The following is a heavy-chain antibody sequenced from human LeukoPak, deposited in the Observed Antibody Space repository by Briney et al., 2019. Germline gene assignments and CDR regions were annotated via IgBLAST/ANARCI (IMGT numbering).Heavy chain of an antibody. CDR1: GGSISSYY. CDR2: IYYSGST. CDR3: ARLEDSSGYYYFVY. V-gene: IGHV4-59*08. D-gene: IGHD3-22*01. J-gene: IGHJ4*02. Sequence: PSETLSLTCTVSGGSISSYYWSWIRQPPGKGLEWIGYIYYSGSTNYNPSLKSRVTISVDTSKNQFSLKLSSVTAADTAVYYCARLEDSSGYYYFVYWGQGTLVTVSS.